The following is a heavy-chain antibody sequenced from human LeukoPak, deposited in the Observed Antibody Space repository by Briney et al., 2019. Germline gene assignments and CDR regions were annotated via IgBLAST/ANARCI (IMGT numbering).Heavy chain of an antibody. CDR1: GFTFSSYS. D-gene: IGHD1-26*01. CDR2: ISYDGSNK. V-gene: IGHV3-30*03. Sequence: GGSLRLSCAASGFTFSSYSMNWVRQAPGKGLEWVAFISYDGSNKYYSDSVKGRFSISRDNAKNSLYLQMNSLRAEDTAVYYCARDLLGWELHYFDYWGQGTLVTVSS. J-gene: IGHJ4*02. CDR3: ARDLLGWELHYFDY.